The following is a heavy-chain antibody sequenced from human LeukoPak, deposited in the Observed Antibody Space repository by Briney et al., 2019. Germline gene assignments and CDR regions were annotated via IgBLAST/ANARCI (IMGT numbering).Heavy chain of an antibody. Sequence: PSETLSLTCTVSVGSISSSSYYWGWIRQPPGKGLEWIGTFYYSGSPYYNPSLKSPLTISLDTSKNHFSLKLSSVTAADTAVYYCARRGKRLVGTTTGFDDWGQGTLVTVSS. CDR1: VGSISSSSYY. CDR3: ARRGKRLVGTTTGFDD. D-gene: IGHD1-26*01. V-gene: IGHV4-39*02. CDR2: FYYSGSP. J-gene: IGHJ4*02.